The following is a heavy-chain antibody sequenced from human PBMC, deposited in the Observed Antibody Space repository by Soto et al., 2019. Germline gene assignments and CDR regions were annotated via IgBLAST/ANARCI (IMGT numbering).Heavy chain of an antibody. Sequence: ASVKVSCKASGHSIKNYYIHWVRQAPGQGLEWMGVFDPSGVWTSYAQKFQGRVTMTRDTSTSTVHMDASSLRSEDTALYYCASADSGDYGINYYGLDVWGQGTTVTV. CDR1: GHSIKNYY. V-gene: IGHV1-46*02. CDR2: FDPSGVWT. CDR3: ASADSGDYGINYYGLDV. D-gene: IGHD4-17*01. J-gene: IGHJ6*02.